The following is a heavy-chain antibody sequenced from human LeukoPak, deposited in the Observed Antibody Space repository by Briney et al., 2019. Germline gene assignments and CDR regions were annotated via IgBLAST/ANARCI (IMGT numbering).Heavy chain of an antibody. CDR1: GITFSSYW. CDR2: INSDGRST. Sequence: GGSLRLSCAVSGITFSSYWMHWVRQAPGKGLVWVSRINSDGRSTNYAESVKGRFPISRDNAKNTLYLQMNSLRAEDTAVYYCARSAYPGNSVIEDWGRGTLVTVSS. CDR3: ARSAYPGNSVIED. V-gene: IGHV3-74*01. J-gene: IGHJ4*02. D-gene: IGHD4-23*01.